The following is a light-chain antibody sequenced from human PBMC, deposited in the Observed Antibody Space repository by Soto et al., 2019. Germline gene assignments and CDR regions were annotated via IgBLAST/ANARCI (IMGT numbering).Light chain of an antibody. CDR3: MQALQTPYT. CDR2: LGS. J-gene: IGKJ2*01. CDR1: QSLLQSNGYNY. Sequence: DLVMTQSPLSLPVTPGEPASISCGSSQSLLQSNGYNYLDWYLQKPGQSPQLLIYLGSNRASGVPDRFSGSGSGTDFTLKISRVEAEDVGVYYCMQALQTPYTFGQGTKLEIK. V-gene: IGKV2-28*01.